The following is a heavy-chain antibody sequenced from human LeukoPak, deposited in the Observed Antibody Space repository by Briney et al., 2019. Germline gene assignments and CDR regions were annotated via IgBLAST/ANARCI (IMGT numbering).Heavy chain of an antibody. J-gene: IGHJ4*02. CDR2: MNGEGTTI. Sequence: GGSLRLSCATSGLTFRTTWMHWVRQAPGKGLMWVSRMNGEGTTIDYADSVKGRFTVSRDYAKNTLFLQMNNLRTEDTALYFCATARNFRFEYWGQGSLAIVSA. D-gene: IGHD1-7*01. CDR1: GLTFRTTW. V-gene: IGHV3-74*01. CDR3: ATARNFRFEY.